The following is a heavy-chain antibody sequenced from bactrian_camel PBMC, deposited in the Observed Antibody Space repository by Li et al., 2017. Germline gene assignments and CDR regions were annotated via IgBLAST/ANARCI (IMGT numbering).Heavy chain of an antibody. Sequence: HVQLVESGGGLVQLGGSLRLSCAASGFTFSPYWMDWVRQAPGKGLEWVSLISGDSGRTYYADSVKGRFTISRDNAKDTVYLQMNSLKSEDTALYYCATQAFDYWGQGTQVTVS. J-gene: IGHJ4*01. D-gene: IGHD3*01. CDR1: GFTFSPYW. V-gene: IGHV3S1*01. CDR2: ISGDSGRT. CDR3: ATQAFDY.